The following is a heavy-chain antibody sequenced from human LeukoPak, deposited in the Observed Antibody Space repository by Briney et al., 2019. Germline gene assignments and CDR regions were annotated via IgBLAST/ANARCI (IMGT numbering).Heavy chain of an antibody. Sequence: GGSLRLSCAASGFTFSSYAMHWVRQAPGKGLEWVSGISWNSDSIGYADSVKGRFTISRDNAENSLYLQMNSLRAEDTALYYCAKDIHGSGSYADAFDIWGQGTMVTVSS. J-gene: IGHJ3*02. CDR2: ISWNSDSI. CDR3: AKDIHGSGSYADAFDI. CDR1: GFTFSSYA. D-gene: IGHD3-10*01. V-gene: IGHV3-9*01.